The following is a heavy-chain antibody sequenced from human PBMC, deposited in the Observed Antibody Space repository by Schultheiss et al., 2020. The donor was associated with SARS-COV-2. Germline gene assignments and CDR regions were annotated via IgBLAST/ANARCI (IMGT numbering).Heavy chain of an antibody. J-gene: IGHJ4*02. CDR3: TRHNWNFSPPEY. D-gene: IGHD1-1*01. V-gene: IGHV4-4*07. CDR2: IYTSGSA. Sequence: SETLSLTCTVSGGSIRSYYCSWIRQPAGKGLEWIGRIYTSGSANYSPSLKGRVTMSVDTAKNQFSLKLSSVTAADTAVYYCTRHNWNFSPPEYWGQGTLVTVSS. CDR1: GGSIRSYY.